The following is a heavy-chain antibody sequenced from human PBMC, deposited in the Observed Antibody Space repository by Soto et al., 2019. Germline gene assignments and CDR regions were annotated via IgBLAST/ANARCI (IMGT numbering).Heavy chain of an antibody. CDR3: ARWVGTIDY. Sequence: GGSLRLSCAASGFTFSSYAMHWVRQAPGKGLEWVAVISYDGSNKYYADSVKGRFTISRDNSKNTLYLQMNSLRAEDTAVYYCARWVGTIDYWSQGTLVTVSS. V-gene: IGHV3-30-3*01. CDR2: ISYDGSNK. CDR1: GFTFSSYA. J-gene: IGHJ4*02.